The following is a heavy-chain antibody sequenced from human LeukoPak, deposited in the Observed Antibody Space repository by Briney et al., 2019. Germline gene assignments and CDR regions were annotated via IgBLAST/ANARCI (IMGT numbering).Heavy chain of an antibody. J-gene: IGHJ4*02. Sequence: PGGSLRLSCAASGFTFSSFAMTWVRQAPGKGLEWVSTINHSGGSTSYADSVKGRFTTSRDNSKNTLYLQMNSLRAEDTAVYYCAKDWALRAAGSFDYWGQGTLVTVSS. V-gene: IGHV3-23*01. CDR2: INHSGGST. CDR3: AKDWALRAAGSFDY. CDR1: GFTFSSFA. D-gene: IGHD6-13*01.